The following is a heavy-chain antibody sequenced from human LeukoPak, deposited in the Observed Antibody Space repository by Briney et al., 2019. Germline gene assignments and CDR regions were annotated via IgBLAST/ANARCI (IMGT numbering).Heavy chain of an antibody. J-gene: IGHJ4*02. CDR2: ISGSGSST. CDR3: AKDQYCTSTSCYVGY. D-gene: IGHD2-2*01. CDR1: GFTFSSYA. Sequence: GGSLRLSCAASGFTFSSYAMSWVRQAPGKGLEWVSGISGSGSSTFYADSVRGRSIISRDNSKNTLYLQMNSLRAEDTAVYYCAKDQYCTSTSCYVGYWGQGTLVTVSS. V-gene: IGHV3-23*01.